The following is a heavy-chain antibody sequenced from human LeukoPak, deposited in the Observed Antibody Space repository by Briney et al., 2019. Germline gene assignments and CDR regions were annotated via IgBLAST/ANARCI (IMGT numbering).Heavy chain of an antibody. D-gene: IGHD3-16*01. CDR1: GITFSRFW. CDR2: INQDGSEK. Sequence: PGGPLRLSCAASGITFSRFWMSWVRQAPGKGLQWVANINQDGSEKHYVDSVKGRFTISRDNVENSLYLQMNSLRAEDTAVYYCASGGHLDYWDQGALVTVAS. CDR3: ASGGHLDY. V-gene: IGHV3-7*03. J-gene: IGHJ4*02.